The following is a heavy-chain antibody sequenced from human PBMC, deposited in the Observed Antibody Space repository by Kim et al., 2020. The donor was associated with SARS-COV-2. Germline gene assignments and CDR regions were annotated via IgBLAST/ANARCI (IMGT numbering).Heavy chain of an antibody. V-gene: IGHV4-39*01. CDR3: ARRPPRDCSGGSCYQKYYFDY. CDR1: GGSISSSSYY. D-gene: IGHD2-15*01. J-gene: IGHJ4*02. CDR2: IYYSGST. Sequence: SETLSLTCTVSGGSISSSSYYWGWIRQPPGKGLEWIGSIYYSGSTYYNPSLKSRVTISVDTSKNQFSLKLSSVTAADTAVYYCARRPPRDCSGGSCYQKYYFDYWGQGTLVTVSS.